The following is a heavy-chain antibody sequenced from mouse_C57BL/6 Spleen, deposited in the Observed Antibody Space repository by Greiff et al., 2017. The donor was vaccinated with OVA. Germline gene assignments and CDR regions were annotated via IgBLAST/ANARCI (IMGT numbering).Heavy chain of an antibody. CDR3: ARSFFYYGSSLYYFDY. Sequence: QVHVKQSGPGLVQPSQSLSITCTVSGFSLTSYGVHWVRQSPGKGLEWLGVIWSGGSTDYNAAFISRLSISKDNSKSQVFFKMNSLQADDTAIYYCARSFFYYGSSLYYFDYWGQGTTLTVSS. J-gene: IGHJ2*01. CDR1: GFSLTSYG. V-gene: IGHV2-2*01. CDR2: IWSGGST. D-gene: IGHD1-1*01.